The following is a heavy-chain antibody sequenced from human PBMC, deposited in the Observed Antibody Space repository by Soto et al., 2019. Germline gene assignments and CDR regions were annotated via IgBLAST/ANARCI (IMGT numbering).Heavy chain of an antibody. CDR2: ISHDGSNK. D-gene: IGHD6-19*01. CDR3: AKHLLAVAGYLHGIDV. V-gene: IGHV3-30*18. CDR1: GFTFSSYG. J-gene: IGHJ6*02. Sequence: QVQLVESGGGVVQPGRSLRLSCAASGFTFSSYGMHWVRQAPGKGLEWVAVISHDGSNKYFADSVKGRFTISRDNSQNTLYQQMNSLRAEDTAVYYCAKHLLAVAGYLHGIDVWGQGTTVTVSS.